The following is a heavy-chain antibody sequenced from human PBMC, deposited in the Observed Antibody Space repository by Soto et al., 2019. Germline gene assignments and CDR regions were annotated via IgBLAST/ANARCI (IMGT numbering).Heavy chain of an antibody. CDR3: TTGIYYDILTGYHNVAY. Sequence: PGGSLRLSCVASGFNLSHPWMTWVRQAAGKGLEWVGRIKSKTDGGTADYAAPVKGRATISRDDSKNTVYLQMNSLKTEDTAVYYCTTGIYYDILTGYHNVAYWRQGALATVSS. J-gene: IGHJ4*02. CDR1: GFNLSHPW. V-gene: IGHV3-15*01. D-gene: IGHD3-9*01. CDR2: IKSKTDGGTA.